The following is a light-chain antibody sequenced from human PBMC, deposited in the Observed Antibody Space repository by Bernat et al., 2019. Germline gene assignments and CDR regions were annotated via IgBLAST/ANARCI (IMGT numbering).Light chain of an antibody. Sequence: DIQMTQSLSSLSASVGDRVTITCQASQDISNYLNRYQQKPGKAPKLLIYDASNLETGVPSRFSGSGSGTDFTLTISSLQSEDFAVYYCQQYNNCPPLRFGGGTKVQI. CDR2: DAS. V-gene: IGKV1-33*01. CDR3: QQYNNCPPLR. CDR1: QDISNY. J-gene: IGKJ4*02.